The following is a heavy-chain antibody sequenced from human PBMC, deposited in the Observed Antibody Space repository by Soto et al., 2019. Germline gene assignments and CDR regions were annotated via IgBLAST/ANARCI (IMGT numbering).Heavy chain of an antibody. CDR2: IYYSGST. D-gene: IGHD3-22*01. J-gene: IGHJ3*02. V-gene: IGHV4-39*01. Sequence: QLQLQESGPGLVKPSETLSLTCTVSVGSISSSSYYWGWIRQPPGKGLEWIGSIYYSGSTYYNPSLKSRVPISVDTSKNHFALKLSSVTAADTAVYYCARHRYYYDSGSFDIWGQGTMVTVSS. CDR1: VGSISSSSYY. CDR3: ARHRYYYDSGSFDI.